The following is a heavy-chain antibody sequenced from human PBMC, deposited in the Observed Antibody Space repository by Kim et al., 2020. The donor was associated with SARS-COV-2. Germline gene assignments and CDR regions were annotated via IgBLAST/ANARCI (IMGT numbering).Heavy chain of an antibody. V-gene: IGHV5-51*01. J-gene: IGHJ6*02. CDR1: GYSFTSYW. CDR2: IYPGDSDT. CDR3: ARLLFHSSSWYVYYYYGMDV. Sequence: GESLKISCKGSGYSFTSYWIGWVRQMPGKGLEWMGIIYPGDSDTRYSPSFQGQVTISADKSISTAYLQWSSLKASDTAMYYCARLLFHSSSWYVYYYYGMDVWGQGTTVTVSS. D-gene: IGHD6-13*01.